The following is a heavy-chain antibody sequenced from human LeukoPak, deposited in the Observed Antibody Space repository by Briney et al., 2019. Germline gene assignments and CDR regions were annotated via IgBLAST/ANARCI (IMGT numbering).Heavy chain of an antibody. CDR3: ARATYDFWSGPNFDY. Sequence: GGSLRLSCAAYGFTVSSNYMSWVRQAPGKGLEWVSVIYSGGSTYYADSVKGRFTISRDNSKNTLYLQMNSLRAEDTGVYYCARATYDFWSGPNFDYWGQGTLVTVSS. CDR1: GFTVSSNY. D-gene: IGHD3-3*01. CDR2: IYSGGST. J-gene: IGHJ4*02. V-gene: IGHV3-53*01.